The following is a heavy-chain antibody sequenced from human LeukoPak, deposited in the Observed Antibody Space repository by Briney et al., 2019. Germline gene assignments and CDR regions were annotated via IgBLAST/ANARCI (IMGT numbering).Heavy chain of an antibody. J-gene: IGHJ3*01. D-gene: IGHD1-26*01. CDR3: AGGSGRYGFDV. CDR1: GFTFEDYA. CDR2: INWSSGSI. Sequence: GGSLRLSCAASGFTFEDYAMHWVRQAPGKGLEWVSGINWSSGSIGYADSVKGRFIISRDNAKNSLYLQMNSLRAEDTALYYCAGGSGRYGFDVWGQGTMVIVSS. V-gene: IGHV3-9*01.